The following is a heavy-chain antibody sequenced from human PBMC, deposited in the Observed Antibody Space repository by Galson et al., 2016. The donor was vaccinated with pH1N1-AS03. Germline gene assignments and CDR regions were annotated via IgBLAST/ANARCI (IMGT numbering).Heavy chain of an antibody. CDR1: GFIFSNHG. Sequence: SLRLSCAASGFIFSNHGMHWARQAPGKGPEFVARISSDGGSTYYADSVKARFTISRDNCKNTLYLQMDSLRVEDTAVYYCERAGGYWGQGTLVTVSS. CDR3: ERAGGY. CDR2: ISSDGGST. J-gene: IGHJ4*02. V-gene: IGHV3-64*02.